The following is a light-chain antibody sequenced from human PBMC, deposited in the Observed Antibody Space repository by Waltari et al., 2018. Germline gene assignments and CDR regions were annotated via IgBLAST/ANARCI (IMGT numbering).Light chain of an antibody. V-gene: IGLV2-14*03. Sequence: QSALTQPASVSGSPGQSITISCAGSSSDLGASPYVSWYQQHPAKSPPLTLHNVDRPSGVSMRFLGTRSGNTASLTISGLQAEDEGDYYCSSFTTSHTLVFGGGTKLTVL. CDR2: NV. CDR1: SSDLGASPY. CDR3: SSFTTSHTLV. J-gene: IGLJ2*01.